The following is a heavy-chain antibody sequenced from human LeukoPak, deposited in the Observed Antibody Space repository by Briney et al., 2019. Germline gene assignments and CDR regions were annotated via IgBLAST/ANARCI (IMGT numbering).Heavy chain of an antibody. J-gene: IGHJ4*02. CDR3: ARAGTGDRSAVFDY. D-gene: IGHD7-27*01. Sequence: SETLSLTCAVYGGPFSGYYWNWIRQPPGKGLEWIGEIKHNGYTNYNTSLESRVTISVDTSKNQFSLKVYSLTAADTAVYFCARAGTGDRSAVFDYWGQEILVTVSS. V-gene: IGHV4-34*01. CDR2: IKHNGYT. CDR1: GGPFSGYY.